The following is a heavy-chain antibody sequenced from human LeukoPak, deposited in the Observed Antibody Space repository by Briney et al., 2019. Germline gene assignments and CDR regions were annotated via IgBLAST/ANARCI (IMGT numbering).Heavy chain of an antibody. CDR2: IYSGGST. J-gene: IGHJ3*02. Sequence: GGSLRLSCAASGFTVISNYMSWVRQAPGKGLEWVSLIYSGGSTYYADSVRGRFTISRDNSKNTLCPQMNSLRAEDTAVYYCATTRYDAFDIWGQGTMVTVSS. CDR3: ATTRYDAFDI. D-gene: IGHD4-17*01. CDR1: GFTVISNY. V-gene: IGHV3-53*01.